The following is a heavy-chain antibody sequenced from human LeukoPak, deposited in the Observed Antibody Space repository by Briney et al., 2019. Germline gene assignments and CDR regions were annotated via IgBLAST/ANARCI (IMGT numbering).Heavy chain of an antibody. D-gene: IGHD3-22*01. V-gene: IGHV3-30*18. CDR3: AKDRDPYSSGTWDS. CDR2: RSDDGSAQ. CDR1: GFTFSSYA. Sequence: GGSLRLSCAASGFTFSSYAMSWVRQAPGKGLEWVAVRSDDGSAQHYADSVRGRFTISRDNSKNTLSLQMNSLRPEDTAMYFCAKDRDPYSSGTWDSWGQGTQVIVSS. J-gene: IGHJ1*01.